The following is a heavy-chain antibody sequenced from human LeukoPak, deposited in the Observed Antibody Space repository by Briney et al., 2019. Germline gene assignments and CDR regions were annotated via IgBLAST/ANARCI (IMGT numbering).Heavy chain of an antibody. CDR3: ARGYGSGSSNYMDV. J-gene: IGHJ6*03. Sequence: SETLSLTCTVSGGSISSYYWSWIRQPPGKGLEWIGYIYYSGRTNYSPSLKSRVTISVDTSKNQFSLKLSSVTAADTAVYYCARGYGSGSSNYMDVWGKGTTVTVSS. D-gene: IGHD3-10*01. CDR2: IYYSGRT. V-gene: IGHV4-59*01. CDR1: GGSISSYY.